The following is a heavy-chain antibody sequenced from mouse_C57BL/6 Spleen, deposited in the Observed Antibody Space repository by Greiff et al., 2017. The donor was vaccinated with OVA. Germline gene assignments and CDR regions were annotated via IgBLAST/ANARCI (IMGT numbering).Heavy chain of an antibody. Sequence: VQLQQPGAELVKPGASVKLSCKASGYTFTSYWMHWVKQRPGRGLEWIGRIDPNSGGTTSNEKFKSKATLTVDKPSSTAYMQLSSLTSEDSAVYYCAREGGYDYDAGYAMDYWGQGTSVTVSS. V-gene: IGHV1-72*01. D-gene: IGHD2-4*01. CDR3: AREGGYDYDAGYAMDY. CDR2: IDPNSGGT. CDR1: GYTFTSYW. J-gene: IGHJ4*01.